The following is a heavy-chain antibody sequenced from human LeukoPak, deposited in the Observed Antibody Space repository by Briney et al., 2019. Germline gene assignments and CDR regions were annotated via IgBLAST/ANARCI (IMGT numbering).Heavy chain of an antibody. CDR1: GFTFTNYW. J-gene: IGHJ4*02. CDR2: INTDGTST. V-gene: IGHV3-74*01. Sequence: GGPLRLSCAASGFTFTNYWMHWVRQAPGTGLVWVSRINTDGTSTNYADSVKGRFTISRDNAKNTLYLQMNSLRAEGTAVYFCARFGWVPPAHFDLWGQGTLVTVSS. CDR3: ARFGWVPPAHFDL. D-gene: IGHD3-10*01.